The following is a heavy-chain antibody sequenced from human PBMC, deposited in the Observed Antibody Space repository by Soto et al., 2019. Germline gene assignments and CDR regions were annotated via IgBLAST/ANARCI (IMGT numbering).Heavy chain of an antibody. V-gene: IGHV3-21*01. CDR1: GFTFSSYS. D-gene: IGHD3-10*01. CDR3: AKFHGSGTYYNFPDY. Sequence: PGGSLRLSCAASGFTFSSYSMNWVRQAPGKGLEWVSSISSSSSYIYYADSVKGRFTISRDNAKNSLYLQMNSLRAEDTAVYYCAKFHGSGTYYNFPDYWGQGTLVTVSS. J-gene: IGHJ4*02. CDR2: ISSSSSYI.